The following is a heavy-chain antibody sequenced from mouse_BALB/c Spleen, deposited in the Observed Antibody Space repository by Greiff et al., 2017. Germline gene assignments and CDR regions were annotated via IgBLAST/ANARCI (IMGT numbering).Heavy chain of an antibody. CDR2: IYPSDSYT. Sequence: QVQLQQPGAELVRPGASVKLSCKASGYTFTSYWINWVKQRPGQGLEWIGNIYPSDSYTNYNQKFKDKATLTVDKSSSTAYMQLSSPTSEDSAVYYCTRGEGIYYGYDGRAMDYWGQGTSVTVSS. D-gene: IGHD2-2*01. CDR3: TRGEGIYYGYDGRAMDY. V-gene: IGHV1-69*02. J-gene: IGHJ4*01. CDR1: GYTFTSYW.